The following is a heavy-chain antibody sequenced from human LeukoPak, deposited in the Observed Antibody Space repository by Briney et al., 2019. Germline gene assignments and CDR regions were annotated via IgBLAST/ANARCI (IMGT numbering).Heavy chain of an antibody. D-gene: IGHD3/OR15-3a*01. CDR3: ARQTGSGLFTLP. CDR1: GGSISSYY. V-gene: IGHV4-59*08. CDR2: IYYSGST. Sequence: SETLSLTCTVSGGSISSYYWSWIRQPPGKGLEWIGYIYYSGSTNYNPSLKSRVTISIDTSKNQISLRLTSVTAADTAMYYCARQTGSGLFTLPGGQGTLVTVSS. J-gene: IGHJ4*02.